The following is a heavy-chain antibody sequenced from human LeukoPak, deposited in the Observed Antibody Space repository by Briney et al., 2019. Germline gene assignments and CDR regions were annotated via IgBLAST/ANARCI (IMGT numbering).Heavy chain of an antibody. CDR3: VRDGGGNSWDY. CDR1: GFTFNSYE. J-gene: IGHJ4*02. V-gene: IGHV3-48*03. D-gene: IGHD4-23*01. CDR2: ITNSGSTK. Sequence: PGGSLRLSCAASGFTFNSYEMNWVRQAPGKGLEWVSYITNSGSTKYYADSVKGRFTISRDNAKNSLYLQMNSLRAEDTAVYYCVRDGGGNSWDYWGQGALVTVSS.